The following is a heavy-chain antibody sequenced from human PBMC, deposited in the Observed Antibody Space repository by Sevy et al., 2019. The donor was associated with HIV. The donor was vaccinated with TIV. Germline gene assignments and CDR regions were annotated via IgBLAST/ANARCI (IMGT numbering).Heavy chain of an antibody. D-gene: IGHD3-22*01. V-gene: IGHV4-31*03. CDR3: ARVDYYDSSGYYYYYGMDV. CDR2: IYYSGST. J-gene: IGHJ6*02. Sequence: SETLSLTCTVSGGSISSGGYYWSWIRQHPGKGLEWIGYIYYSGSTYYNPSLKGRVTISVDTSKNQFSLKLSSVTAADTAVYYCARVDYYDSSGYYYYYGMDVWGQGTTVTVSS. CDR1: GGSISSGGYY.